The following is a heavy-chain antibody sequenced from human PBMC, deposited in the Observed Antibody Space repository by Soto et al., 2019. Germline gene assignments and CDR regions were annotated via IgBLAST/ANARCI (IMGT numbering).Heavy chain of an antibody. Sequence: QVQLQESGPGLVKPSETLSLTCTVSGGSISSYYWSWIRQPPGKGLEWIGYIYYSGSTNYNPSLKSRFTIPVDTSKNQFSRELSSVTAADTAVYYCASLSDDIVATIVAFDIWGQGTMVTVSS. CDR3: ASLSDDIVATIVAFDI. CDR2: IYYSGST. CDR1: GGSISSYY. V-gene: IGHV4-59*01. J-gene: IGHJ3*02. D-gene: IGHD5-12*01.